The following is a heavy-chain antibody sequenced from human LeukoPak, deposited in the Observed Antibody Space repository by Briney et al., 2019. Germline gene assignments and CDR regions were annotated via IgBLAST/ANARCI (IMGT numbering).Heavy chain of an antibody. CDR1: GFTFSSYG. J-gene: IGHJ4*02. CDR3: AKDGATWRDPGAY. CDR2: ITCDGTNN. Sequence: GGSLRLSCAASGFTFSSYGFHWVRQAPGKGLEWVALITCDGTNNNYADSVKGRFTISRDDTNNTLYLQMNSLRAEDTAVYYCAKDGATWRDPGAYWGQGTLVTVSS. D-gene: IGHD7-27*01. V-gene: IGHV3-30*18.